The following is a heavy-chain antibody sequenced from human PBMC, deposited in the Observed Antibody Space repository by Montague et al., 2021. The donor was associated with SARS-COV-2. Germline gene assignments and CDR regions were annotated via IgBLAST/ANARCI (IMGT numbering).Heavy chain of an antibody. CDR2: IYYSGXA. Sequence: SETLSLPCSVSGDSINNSRYYWGWIRQPPGKGLEWIGTIYYSGXAXYXXXXKXRVTISVDTSKDQFSLKLNSVTATDTAVYYCARLESTRGVIIRGAFHIWGQGTKVTVSS. J-gene: IGHJ3*02. CDR1: GDSINNSRYY. D-gene: IGHD3-10*01. CDR3: ARLESTRGVIIRGAFHI. V-gene: IGHV4-39*01.